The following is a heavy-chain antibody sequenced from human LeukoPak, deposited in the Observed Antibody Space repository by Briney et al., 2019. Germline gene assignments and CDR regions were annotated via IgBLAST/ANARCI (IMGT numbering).Heavy chain of an antibody. D-gene: IGHD2-21*02. Sequence: SETLSLTCAVYGGSFSGYYWSWIRQPPGKGLEWIGYIYYSGSTNYNPSLKSRVTISVDTSKNQFSLKLSSVTAADTAVYYCARAYCGGDCYSRWYFDYWGQGTLVTVSS. CDR1: GGSFSGYY. CDR3: ARAYCGGDCYSRWYFDY. J-gene: IGHJ4*02. V-gene: IGHV4-59*08. CDR2: IYYSGST.